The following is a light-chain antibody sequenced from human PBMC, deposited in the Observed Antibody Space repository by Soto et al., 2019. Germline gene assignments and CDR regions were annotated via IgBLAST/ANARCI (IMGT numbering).Light chain of an antibody. CDR2: AAS. V-gene: IGKV1-39*01. Sequence: DIQMTHSPSSLSASVLYSVTITFRASQSIITYLNWYQQKLGKAPKLLISAASSLQSGVPSRFSGSGSGTYFTLSISSLQPEDHATYYCKLSDGSWKFGQGTKVDIK. CDR1: QSIITY. J-gene: IGKJ1*01. CDR3: KLSDGSWK.